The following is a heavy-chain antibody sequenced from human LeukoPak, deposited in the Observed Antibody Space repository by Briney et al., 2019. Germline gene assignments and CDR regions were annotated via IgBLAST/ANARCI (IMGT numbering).Heavy chain of an antibody. D-gene: IGHD3-10*01. J-gene: IGHJ4*02. Sequence: GGSLRLSCVTSGFIFNSYWMSWVRQAPGKGLEWMGGFDPEDGETIYAQKFQGRVTMTEDTSTDTAYMELGSLRSEDTAVYYCATSRPPLGYYYNFDYWGQGTLVTVSS. CDR3: ATSRPPLGYYYNFDY. CDR1: GFIFNSYW. CDR2: FDPEDGET. V-gene: IGHV1-24*01.